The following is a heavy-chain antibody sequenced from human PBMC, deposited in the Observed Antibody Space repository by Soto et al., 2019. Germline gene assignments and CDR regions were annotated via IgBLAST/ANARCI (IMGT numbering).Heavy chain of an antibody. CDR2: VTAGGHST. D-gene: IGHD2-2*01. Sequence: VQVLESGGGLVQPGGSLRLSCEASGFTFSTYAMSWVRQAPGKGLEWVSVVTAGGHSTYYADSVKGRFSVSRDNYKSTSYLQMNSLRAEDTAIYYCARSAGLCTSANCYLHWFDPWGQGTLVTVSS. CDR3: ARSAGLCTSANCYLHWFDP. CDR1: GFTFSTYA. V-gene: IGHV3-23*01. J-gene: IGHJ5*02.